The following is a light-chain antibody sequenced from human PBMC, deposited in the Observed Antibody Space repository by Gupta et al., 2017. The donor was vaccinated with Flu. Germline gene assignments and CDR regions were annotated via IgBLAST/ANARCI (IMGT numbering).Light chain of an antibody. J-gene: IGLJ2*01. V-gene: IGLV1-47*02. CDR1: RSNIGTYN. Sequence: RVTISCSGSRSNIGTYNVYWYHQVPGTAPKLLIYSNNQRPSGVPDRISGSKSGTSASLANSGLRSEDEGDYYCDAWDDSLSGCVFGGGTKLTVL. CDR3: DAWDDSLSGCV. CDR2: SNN.